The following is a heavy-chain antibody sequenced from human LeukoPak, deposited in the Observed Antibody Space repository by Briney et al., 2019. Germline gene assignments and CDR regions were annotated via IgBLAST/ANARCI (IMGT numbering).Heavy chain of an antibody. CDR2: ITSDSRYR. CDR3: ARRAGAYSHPYDY. V-gene: IGHV3-21*04. CDR1: GFSFSTYN. Sequence: GGSLSLSCEASGFSFSTYNMNWVRQAPGKGLEWISSITSDSRYRYYADSVKGRFTISRDNAKNSLYLQMNSLRAEDTAVYYCARRAGAYSHPYDYWGQGTLVTVSS. D-gene: IGHD4/OR15-4a*01. J-gene: IGHJ4*02.